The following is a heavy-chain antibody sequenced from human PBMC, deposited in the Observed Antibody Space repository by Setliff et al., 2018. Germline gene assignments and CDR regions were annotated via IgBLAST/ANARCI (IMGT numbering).Heavy chain of an antibody. D-gene: IGHD3-16*01. J-gene: IGHJ6*02. Sequence: ASVKVSCKASGYAFTSYYIHWVRRAPGQGLEWMGVINPKNGGATYPQNLQGRVTMTRDTSMSTVYMELSSLRFEDTAVYYCARERAGGRGFTFGAIYYYYGMDVWGQGTTVTVSS. CDR1: GYAFTSYY. V-gene: IGHV1-46*01. CDR2: INPKNGGA. CDR3: ARERAGGRGFTFGAIYYYYGMDV.